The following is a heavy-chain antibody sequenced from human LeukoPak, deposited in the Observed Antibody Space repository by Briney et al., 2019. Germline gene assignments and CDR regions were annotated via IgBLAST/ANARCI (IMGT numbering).Heavy chain of an antibody. V-gene: IGHV3-48*03. CDR3: ARDPRTVRI. CDR2: ISSSGSTI. Sequence: GGSLRLSCAASGFTFSSYEMNWVRQAPGKGLEWVSYISSSGSTIYYADSVKGRFTISRDNAKNLLYLQMDSLRVEDTAIYYCARDPRTVRIWGQGTLVTVSS. J-gene: IGHJ4*02. D-gene: IGHD1-1*01. CDR1: GFTFSSYE.